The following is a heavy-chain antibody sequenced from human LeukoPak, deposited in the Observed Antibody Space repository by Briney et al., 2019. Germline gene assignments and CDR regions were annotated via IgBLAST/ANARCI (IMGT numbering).Heavy chain of an antibody. D-gene: IGHD6-13*01. Sequence: SETLSLTCTVSGGSISSSSYYWGWIRQPPGKGLEWIGSIYYSGSTNYNPSLKSRVTISVDTSKNQFSLKLSSVTAADTAVYYCARDRGDSSSREPFQHWGQGTLVTVSS. CDR1: GGSISSSSYY. CDR2: IYYSGST. CDR3: ARDRGDSSSREPFQH. V-gene: IGHV4-39*07. J-gene: IGHJ1*01.